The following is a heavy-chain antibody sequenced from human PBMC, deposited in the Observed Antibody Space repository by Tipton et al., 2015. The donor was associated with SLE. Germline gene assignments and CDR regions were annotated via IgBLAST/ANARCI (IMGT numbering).Heavy chain of an antibody. J-gene: IGHJ3*02. CDR3: ARASSGWYLDI. Sequence: SLRLSCAASGFTVSSNYMSWVRQAPGKGLEWVSVIYSGGSTYYADSVKGRFTISRHNSKNTLYLQMNSPRAEDTAVYYCARASSGWYLDIWGQGTMVTVSS. CDR1: GFTVSSNY. V-gene: IGHV3-53*04. CDR2: IYSGGST. D-gene: IGHD6-19*01.